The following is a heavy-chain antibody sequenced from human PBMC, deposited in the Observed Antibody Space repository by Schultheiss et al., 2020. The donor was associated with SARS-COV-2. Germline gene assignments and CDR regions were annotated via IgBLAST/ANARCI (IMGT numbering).Heavy chain of an antibody. CDR3: ARDAPLQLVLPCWFDP. D-gene: IGHD6-6*01. V-gene: IGHV3-33*01. J-gene: IGHJ5*02. CDR1: GFTFSSYG. Sequence: GGSLRLSCAASGFTFSSYGMHWVRQAPGKGLEWVAVIWYDGSNKYYADSVKGRFTISRDNAKNSLYLQMSSLRAEDTAVYYCARDAPLQLVLPCWFDPWGQGTLVTVSS. CDR2: IWYDGSNK.